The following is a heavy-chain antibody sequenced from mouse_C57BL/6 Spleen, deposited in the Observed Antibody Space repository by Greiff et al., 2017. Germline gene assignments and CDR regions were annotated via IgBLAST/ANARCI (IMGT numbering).Heavy chain of an antibody. D-gene: IGHD4-1*01. CDR1: GYTFTSYW. J-gene: IGHJ2*01. V-gene: IGHV1-50*01. CDR2: IDPSDSYT. CDR3: ARNWRDY. Sequence: QVQLQQPGAELVKPGASVKLSCKASGYTFTSYWMQWVKQRPGQGLEWIGEIDPSDSYTNYNQKFKGKATLTVDTSSSTAYMQLSSLTSEDSAVYYCARNWRDYGGQGTTRTVSS.